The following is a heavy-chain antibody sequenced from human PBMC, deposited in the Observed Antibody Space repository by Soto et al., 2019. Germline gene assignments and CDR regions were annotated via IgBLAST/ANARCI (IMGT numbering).Heavy chain of an antibody. CDR2: ISYDGSNA. CDR1: GVSVSIYD. J-gene: IGHJ3*01. V-gene: IGHV3-30*04. Sequence: PRGSLGLSCAASGVSVSIYDMYWVRQAPGKGLEWVAIISYDGSNAQYADSVKGRFTVARDNSKNTLYLQMHSLTAEDTAVYYCARDGGGFGELLLNSYDAFDLWGQGKLVTVSS. D-gene: IGHD3-10*01. CDR3: ARDGGGFGELLLNSYDAFDL.